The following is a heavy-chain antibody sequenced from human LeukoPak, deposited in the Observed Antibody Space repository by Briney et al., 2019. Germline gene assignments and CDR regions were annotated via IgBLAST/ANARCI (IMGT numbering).Heavy chain of an antibody. CDR3: AREPSGGSSGWGIYYYYYMDV. J-gene: IGHJ6*03. Sequence: SETLSLTCTVSGGSISSSSYYWGWIRQPPGKGLEWIGSIYYSGSTYYNPSLKSRVTISVDTSKNQFSLKLSSVTAADTAVYYCAREPSGGSSGWGIYYYYYMDVWGKGTTVTVSS. D-gene: IGHD6-19*01. V-gene: IGHV4-39*07. CDR1: GGSISSSSYY. CDR2: IYYSGST.